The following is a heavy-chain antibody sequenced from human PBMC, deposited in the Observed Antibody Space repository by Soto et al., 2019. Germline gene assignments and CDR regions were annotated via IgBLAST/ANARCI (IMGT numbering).Heavy chain of an antibody. Sequence: EIQLLESGGGLVQPGGSLRLSCAASGFTFSYYYMTWVRQAPGKGLEWVANIKQDGSEQYYVDSVKGRFTISRDNARNSLYLQMNSLRAEDTAVYFCARWTRATETTKMCDYWGQGTLVTVSS. CDR2: IKQDGSEQ. CDR3: ARWTRATETTKMCDY. D-gene: IGHD4-17*01. CDR1: GFTFSYYY. V-gene: IGHV3-7*01. J-gene: IGHJ4*02.